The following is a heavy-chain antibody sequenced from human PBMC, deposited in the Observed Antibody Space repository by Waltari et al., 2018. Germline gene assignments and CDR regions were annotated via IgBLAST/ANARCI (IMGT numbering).Heavy chain of an antibody. CDR3: ARAKVAAAGGAFDI. CDR2: IYTSGVT. J-gene: IGHJ3*02. Sequence: QVQLQESGPGLVKPSQTLSLTCTVSGGSISSGSYYWSWIRQPAGKGLEWIGRIYTSGVTDYNPSLKSRVTISVDTSKNQFALKLSAVTAADTAVYYCARAKVAAAGGAFDIWGQGTMVTVSS. V-gene: IGHV4-61*02. CDR1: GGSISSGSYY. D-gene: IGHD6-13*01.